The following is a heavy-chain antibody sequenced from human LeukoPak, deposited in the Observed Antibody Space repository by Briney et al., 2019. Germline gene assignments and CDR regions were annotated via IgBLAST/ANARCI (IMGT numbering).Heavy chain of an antibody. V-gene: IGHV4-4*07. CDR1: GGSISSYY. D-gene: IGHD5-12*01. J-gene: IGHJ4*02. CDR2: IYTSGST. Sequence: PSETLSLTCTVSGGSISSYYWSWIRQPAGKGLEWIGRIYTSGSTNYNPSLKSRVTMSVDTSKNQFSLKLSSVTAADTAVHYCARLSEDSGYGGFDYWGQGTLVTVSS. CDR3: ARLSEDSGYGGFDY.